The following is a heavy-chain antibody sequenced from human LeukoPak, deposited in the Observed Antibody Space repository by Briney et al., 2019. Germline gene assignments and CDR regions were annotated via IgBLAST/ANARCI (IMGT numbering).Heavy chain of an antibody. D-gene: IGHD3-10*01. CDR1: GFTFSSYA. Sequence: GGSLRLSCAASGFTFSSYAMSWVRQAPGKGLEWVSAISGSGGSTYYADSVKGRFTISRANSKNTLYLQMNSLRAEDTAVYYCAAVRGVMSYFDYWGQGTLVTVSS. J-gene: IGHJ4*02. CDR3: AAVRGVMSYFDY. V-gene: IGHV3-23*01. CDR2: ISGSGGST.